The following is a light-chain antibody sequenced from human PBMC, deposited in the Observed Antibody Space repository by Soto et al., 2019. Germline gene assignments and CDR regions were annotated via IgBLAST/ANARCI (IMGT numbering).Light chain of an antibody. J-gene: IGKJ1*01. CDR3: QQYGSSGT. Sequence: EVVLTQSTGTMSLSPRERDTVSCRASQSVSNNYLAWYQQKPGQAPRLLIYGASNRATGIPDRFSGSGSGTDFTLTISRLEPEDFAVYYCQQYGSSGTFGQGTKVDI. CDR2: GAS. CDR1: QSVSNNY. V-gene: IGKV3-20*01.